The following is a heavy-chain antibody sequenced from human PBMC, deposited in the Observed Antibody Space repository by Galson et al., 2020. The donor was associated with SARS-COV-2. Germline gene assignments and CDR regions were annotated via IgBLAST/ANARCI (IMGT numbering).Heavy chain of an antibody. D-gene: IGHD3-10*01. V-gene: IGHV1-18*01. Sequence: ASVKVSCKTSGYTFTSYAVNWVRQAPGQGLEWLGWISAYPGDPKSAQKVRDRVTMTTDTSASTAYMELRSLRFDDTAVYYCARDIYYGSGIFDYWGQGTLVTVSS. CDR3: ARDIYYGSGIFDY. CDR2: ISAYPGDP. CDR1: GYTFTSYA. J-gene: IGHJ4*02.